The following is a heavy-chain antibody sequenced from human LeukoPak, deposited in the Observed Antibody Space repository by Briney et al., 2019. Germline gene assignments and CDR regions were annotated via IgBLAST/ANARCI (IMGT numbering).Heavy chain of an antibody. CDR2: INPNSDGT. Sequence: ASVKVSCKASGYTFTGYYMHWVRQAPGQGLEWMGWINPNSDGTNYAQKFQGRVTMTSDTSISTVYVELTRLRSDDTALYYCARDFYVSGSGAFDIWGQGTMVTVSS. D-gene: IGHD5-12*01. J-gene: IGHJ3*02. CDR1: GYTFTGYY. V-gene: IGHV1-2*02. CDR3: ARDFYVSGSGAFDI.